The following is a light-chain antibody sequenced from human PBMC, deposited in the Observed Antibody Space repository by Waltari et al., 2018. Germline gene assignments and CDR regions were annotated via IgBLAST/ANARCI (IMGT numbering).Light chain of an antibody. CDR2: DVS. CDR3: SSYTSSSTLWV. V-gene: IGLV2-14*03. CDR1: SSDVGGYNY. Sequence: QSALTHPASVSGSPGQSLTIPCTGTSSDVGGYNYVSWYQQHPGKSPKVMIYDVSNRPPGVSNRFFGSKSGNTASLTSSGLQAEDEADYYCSSYTSSSTLWVFGGGTKLTVL. J-gene: IGLJ3*02.